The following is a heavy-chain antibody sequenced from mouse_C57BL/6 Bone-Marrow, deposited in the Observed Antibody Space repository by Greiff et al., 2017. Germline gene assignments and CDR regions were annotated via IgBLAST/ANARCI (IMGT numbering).Heavy chain of an antibody. CDR3: ASYYYGA. D-gene: IGHD1-1*01. CDR1: GFTFSDYG. V-gene: IGHV5-17*01. J-gene: IGHJ3*01. Sequence: DVKLVESGGGLVKPGGSLKLSCAASGFTFSDYGMHWVRQAPEKGLEWVAYISSGSSTIYYADTVKGRFTISRDNAKNTLFLQMTSLRSEDTAMYYCASYYYGAWGQGTLVTVSA. CDR2: ISSGSSTI.